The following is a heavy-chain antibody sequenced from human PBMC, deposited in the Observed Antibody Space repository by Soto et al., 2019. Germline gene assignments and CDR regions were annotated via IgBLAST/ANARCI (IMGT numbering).Heavy chain of an antibody. D-gene: IGHD5-12*01. J-gene: IGHJ4*02. Sequence: ASVKVSCKASGYTFTSYGISWVRQAPGQGLEWMGWISAYNGNTNYAQKLQGRVTITRDTSASTAYMELSSLRSEDTAVYYCARDSSAATISYSDYWGQGTLVTVSS. CDR1: GYTFTSYG. V-gene: IGHV1-18*01. CDR3: ARDSSAATISYSDY. CDR2: ISAYNGNT.